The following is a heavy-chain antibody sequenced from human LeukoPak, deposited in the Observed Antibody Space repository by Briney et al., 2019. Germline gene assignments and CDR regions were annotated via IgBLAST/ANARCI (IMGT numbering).Heavy chain of an antibody. V-gene: IGHV3-23*01. CDR2: LSGSGGST. CDR1: GFTFSSYA. J-gene: IGHJ5*02. Sequence: GGSLRLYCAASGFTFSSYAMSWVRQAPGKGLEWVSSLSGSGGSTHYADSVKGRFTISRDNSKNTLYLQMNSLRAEDTAVYYCAKSPHVQVLVYYLDPWGQGTLVTVSS. CDR3: AKSPHVQVLVYYLDP. D-gene: IGHD3-22*01.